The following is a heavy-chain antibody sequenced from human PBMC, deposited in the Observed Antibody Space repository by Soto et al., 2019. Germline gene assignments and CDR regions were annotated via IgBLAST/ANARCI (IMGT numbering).Heavy chain of an antibody. CDR3: ARVSYCYDSSQGYYFDY. CDR2: IGTAGDT. Sequence: GGSLRLSCAASGFTFSSYDMHWVRQATGKGLEWVSAIGTAGDTYYPGSVKGRFTISRENAKNSLYLQMNSLRAEDTAVYYCARVSYCYDSSQGYYFDYWGQGTLVTVSS. D-gene: IGHD3-22*01. V-gene: IGHV3-13*01. CDR1: GFTFSSYD. J-gene: IGHJ4*02.